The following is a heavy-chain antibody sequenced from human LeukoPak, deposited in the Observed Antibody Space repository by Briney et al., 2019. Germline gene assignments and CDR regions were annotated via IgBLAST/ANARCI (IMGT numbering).Heavy chain of an antibody. Sequence: SETLSLTCTVSGGSISSYYWSWIRQSPGEGLEWIGYIHYRGSTNYNPSLKSRVTISVDMSKNQFSLKLSSLTAADTAVYYCARSVLGYSYGLHIDYWGQGTLVTVSS. CDR2: IHYRGST. CDR3: ARSVLGYSYGLHIDY. J-gene: IGHJ4*02. V-gene: IGHV4-59*01. D-gene: IGHD5-18*01. CDR1: GGSISSYY.